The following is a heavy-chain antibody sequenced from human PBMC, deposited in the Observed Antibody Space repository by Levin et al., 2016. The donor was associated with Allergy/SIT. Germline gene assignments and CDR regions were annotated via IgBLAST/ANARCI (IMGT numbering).Heavy chain of an antibody. D-gene: IGHD3-16*01. CDR2: ISGRT. V-gene: IGHV3-23*01. CDR3: AKALVAVDKWGTNNDAFDM. Sequence: GESLKISCAASGFTFRSYEMNWVRQAPGKGLEWLSEISGRTYYADSVTGRFTISRDNSKNILYLQMNSLRAEDTAIYYCAKALVAVDKWGTNNDAFDMWGQGTMVIVSS. J-gene: IGHJ3*02. CDR1: GFTFRSYE.